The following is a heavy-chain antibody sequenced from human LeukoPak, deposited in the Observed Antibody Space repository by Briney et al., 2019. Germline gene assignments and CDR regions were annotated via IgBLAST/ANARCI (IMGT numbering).Heavy chain of an antibody. CDR2: INPSGGST. CDR1: GYTFTSYY. CDR3: ARDSGYDLRVLDYYGMDV. Sequence: GASVKVSCKASGYTFTSYYMHWVRQAPGQGLEWMGIINPSGGSTSYAQEFQGRVTMTRDTSTSTVYMELSSLRSEDTAVYCCARDSGYDLRVLDYYGMDVWGQGTTVTVSS. D-gene: IGHD5-12*01. V-gene: IGHV1-46*01. J-gene: IGHJ6*02.